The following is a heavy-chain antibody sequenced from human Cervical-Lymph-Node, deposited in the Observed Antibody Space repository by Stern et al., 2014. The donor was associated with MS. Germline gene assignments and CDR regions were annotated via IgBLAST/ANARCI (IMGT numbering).Heavy chain of an antibody. Sequence: VQLEESGPGLVKPSQTLSLTCTVSGGSISSGGYYWSWIRQHPGKGLEGIGYIYYSGSTYYNPSLKSRVTISVDTSKNQFSLKLSSVTAADTAVYYCARGRDGYKSHFDYWGQGTLVTVSS. CDR2: IYYSGST. V-gene: IGHV4-31*03. CDR1: GGSISSGGYY. D-gene: IGHD5-24*01. CDR3: ARGRDGYKSHFDY. J-gene: IGHJ4*02.